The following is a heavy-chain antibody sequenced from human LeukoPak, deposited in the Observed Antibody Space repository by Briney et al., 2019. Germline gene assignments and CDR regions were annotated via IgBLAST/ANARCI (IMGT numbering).Heavy chain of an antibody. CDR1: GGSFSGYY. CDR3: ARGFYGFDY. Sequence: PPETLSLTCAVYGGSFSGYYWSWIRQPPGKGLEWIGYIYYSGSTYYNPSLKSRVTISVDTSKNQFSLKLSSVTAADTAVYYCARGFYGFDYWGQGTLVTVSS. J-gene: IGHJ4*02. D-gene: IGHD4-17*01. CDR2: IYYSGST. V-gene: IGHV4-30-4*02.